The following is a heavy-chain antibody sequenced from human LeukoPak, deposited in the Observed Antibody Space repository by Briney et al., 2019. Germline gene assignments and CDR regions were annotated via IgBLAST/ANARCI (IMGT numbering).Heavy chain of an antibody. Sequence: SDTLSLACTVSGHLTSSHFGSSTRHSPGKGLECLGYISKSGSFNYNPSLRSRVTISVDTSKNPLSLNLSSVTAADTAVYYCAKEGSGSYFNWFDPWGQGTLVTVSS. CDR2: ISKSGSF. CDR1: GHLTSSHF. J-gene: IGHJ5*02. D-gene: IGHD3-10*01. CDR3: AKEGSGSYFNWFDP. V-gene: IGHV4-59*11.